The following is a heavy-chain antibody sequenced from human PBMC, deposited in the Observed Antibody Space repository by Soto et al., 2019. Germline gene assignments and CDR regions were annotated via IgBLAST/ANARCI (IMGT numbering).Heavy chain of an antibody. CDR2: IYHSGST. Sequence: QVQLQESGPGLVKPSGTLSLTCAVSGGSISSSNWWSWVRQPPGKGLEWIGEIYHSGSTNYNPSLKSRVTISVDKSKNQFSLKLSSVTAADTAVYYCAGEGRDQSSEYGMDVWGQGTTVTVSS. V-gene: IGHV4-4*02. D-gene: IGHD2-15*01. CDR3: AGEGRDQSSEYGMDV. J-gene: IGHJ6*02. CDR1: GGSISSSNW.